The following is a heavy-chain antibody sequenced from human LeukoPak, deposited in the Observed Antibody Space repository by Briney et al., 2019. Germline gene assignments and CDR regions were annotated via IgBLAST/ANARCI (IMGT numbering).Heavy chain of an antibody. D-gene: IGHD3-10*01. CDR2: IYYSGST. CDR3: ARPTSITLDAFDI. J-gene: IGHJ3*02. V-gene: IGHV4-30-4*08. CDR1: GGSFSGYY. Sequence: SETLSLTCAVYGGSFSGYYWSWIRQAPGKGLEWIGYIYYSGSTYYNPSLKSRVTISVDTSKNQFSLKLSSVTAADTAVYYCARPTSITLDAFDIWGQGTMVTVSS.